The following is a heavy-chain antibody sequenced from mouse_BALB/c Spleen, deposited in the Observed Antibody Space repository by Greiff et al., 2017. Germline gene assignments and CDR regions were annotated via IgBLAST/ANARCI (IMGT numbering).Heavy chain of an antibody. CDR2: IWAGGST. CDR1: GFSLTSYG. J-gene: IGHJ4*01. Sequence: QVHVKQSGPGLVAPSQSLSITCTVSGFSLTSYGVHWVRQPPGKGLEWLGVIWAGGSTNYNSALMSRLSISKDNSKSQVFLKMNSLQTDDTAMYYCARESLRGGYYAMDYWGQGTSVTVSS. V-gene: IGHV2-9*02. CDR3: ARESLRGGYYAMDY. D-gene: IGHD1-2*01.